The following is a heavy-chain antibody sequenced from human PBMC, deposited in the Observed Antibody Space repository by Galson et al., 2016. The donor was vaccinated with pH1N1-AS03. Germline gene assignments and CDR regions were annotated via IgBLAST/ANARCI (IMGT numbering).Heavy chain of an antibody. D-gene: IGHD7-27*01. CDR3: ARKDDDWGSVDF. V-gene: IGHV3-7*03. CDR1: GSTFSSYW. Sequence: SLRLSCAASGSTFSSYWMTWVRQAPGKGLECVACINEDGSEKYYVDSMKGRFTISRDNAKNSLYLQMNSLIAEDTAVYYCARKDDDWGSVDFWGQGTLVTVSS. CDR2: INEDGSEK. J-gene: IGHJ4*02.